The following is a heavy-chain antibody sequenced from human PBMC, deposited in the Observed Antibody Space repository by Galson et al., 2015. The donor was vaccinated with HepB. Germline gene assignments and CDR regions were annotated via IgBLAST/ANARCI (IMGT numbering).Heavy chain of an antibody. V-gene: IGHV1-69*13. CDR2: IIPIFGTA. Sequence: SVKVSCKVSGGTFSSYAISWVRQAPGQGLEWMGGIIPIFGTANYAQKFQGRVTITADESTSTAYMELSSLRSEDTAVYYCARSYCSSASCYEPDYWGQGTLVTVSS. D-gene: IGHD2-2*01. J-gene: IGHJ4*02. CDR3: ARSYCSSASCYEPDY. CDR1: GGTFSSYA.